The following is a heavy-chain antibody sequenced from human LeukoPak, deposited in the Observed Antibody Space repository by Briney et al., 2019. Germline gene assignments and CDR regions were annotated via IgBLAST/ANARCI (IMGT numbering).Heavy chain of an antibody. J-gene: IGHJ6*02. CDR2: ISSATTYT. V-gene: IGHV3-21*01. D-gene: IGHD6-19*01. CDR1: GFPLSRYS. CDR3: ARTSFCCSSSCFVGFGFDL. Sequence: GGSLILSCAASGFPLSRYSMNRVRQTPGKGLEWVSSISSATTYTYYGDSVRVRFTVSRDSSLYLPTNSLSLDATGAYDCARTSFCCSSSCFVGFGFDLWGQRTTVIV.